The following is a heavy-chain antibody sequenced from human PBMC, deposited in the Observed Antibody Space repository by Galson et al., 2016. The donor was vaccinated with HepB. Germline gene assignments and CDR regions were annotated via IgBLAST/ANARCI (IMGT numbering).Heavy chain of an antibody. D-gene: IGHD6-19*01. CDR2: ISGSGGST. CDR1: GFTFSSYA. V-gene: IGHV3-23*01. Sequence: SLRLSCAASGFTFSSYAMSWVRQAPGKGLEWVSVISGSGGSTYYADSVKGRFTISRDNTKNSLYLQMKSLRAEDTAVYYCARVVPLYSGGWYVRGDGWFDPWGQGTLVTVSS. J-gene: IGHJ5*02. CDR3: ARVVPLYSGGWYVRGDGWFDP.